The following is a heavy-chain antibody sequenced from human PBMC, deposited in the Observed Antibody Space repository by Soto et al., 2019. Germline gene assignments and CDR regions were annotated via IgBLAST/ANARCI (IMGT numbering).Heavy chain of an antibody. D-gene: IGHD4-17*01. CDR2: IYPGDSDT. V-gene: IGHV5-51*01. CDR1: GYSFTSYW. CDR3: ARHARYGAPGGYYYGMDV. Sequence: GESLKISCKGSGYSFTSYWIGWVRQMPGKGLEWMGIIYPGDSDTRYSPSFQGQVTISADKSISTAYLQWSSLKASDTAMYYCARHARYGAPGGYYYGMDVWGQGTTVTVSS. J-gene: IGHJ6*02.